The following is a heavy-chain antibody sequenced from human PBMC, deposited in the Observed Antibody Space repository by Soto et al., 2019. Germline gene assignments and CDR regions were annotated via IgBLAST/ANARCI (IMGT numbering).Heavy chain of an antibody. CDR2: ISYDGSNK. J-gene: IGHJ4*02. CDR3: APWFGAFDY. V-gene: IGHV3-30*03. D-gene: IGHD3-10*01. Sequence: PGLSQRVSCAAAGFTFSTYVMHWVRQAPGKGLEWVAVISYDGSNKYYADSVKGRFTISRDNSKNTLYLQMNSLRAEDTAVYYCAPWFGAFDYWGQGTLVTVSS. CDR1: GFTFSTYV.